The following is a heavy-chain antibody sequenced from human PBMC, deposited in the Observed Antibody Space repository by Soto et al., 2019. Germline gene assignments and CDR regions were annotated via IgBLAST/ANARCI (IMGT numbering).Heavy chain of an antibody. CDR3: ARSPRYSSSWYDFSWFDP. CDR1: GGSISSSSSY. CDR2: IYYSGST. Sequence: SATLSLTCTVSGGSISSSSSYWGWIRQHPGKSLEWIGYIYYSGSTYYNPSLKSRVTISVDTSKNQFSLKLSSVTAADTAVYYCARSPRYSSSWYDFSWFDPWGQGTLVTVSS. V-gene: IGHV4-31*03. J-gene: IGHJ5*02. D-gene: IGHD6-13*01.